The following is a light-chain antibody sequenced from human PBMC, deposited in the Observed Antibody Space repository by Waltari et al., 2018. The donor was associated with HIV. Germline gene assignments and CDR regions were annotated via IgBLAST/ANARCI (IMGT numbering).Light chain of an antibody. CDR3: QEYDTQYHK. CDR2: KAS. CDR1: QSIHMW. V-gene: IGKV1-5*03. J-gene: IGKJ1*01. Sequence: DIQMTQSPSILSASVGDRVTITCRASQSIHMWLAWYQQKSGKAPNVLIYKASTLVSGVPSRFSGSGSGTELTLTITSLQPDDFATYYCQEYDTQYHKFGQGTKV.